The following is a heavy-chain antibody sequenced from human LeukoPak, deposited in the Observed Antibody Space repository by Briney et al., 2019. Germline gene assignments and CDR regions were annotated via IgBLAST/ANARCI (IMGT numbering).Heavy chain of an antibody. J-gene: IGHJ4*02. CDR1: GVSFSGYY. Sequence: SETLSLTCAVYGVSFSGYYWSWIRQPPGKGLEWIGEINHSGSTNYNPSLKSRVTISVDTSKNQFSLKLSSVTAADTAVYYCARLPKLVTKSSDDYWGQGTLVTVSS. CDR2: INHSGST. CDR3: ARLPKLVTKSSDDY. D-gene: IGHD3-9*01. V-gene: IGHV4-34*01.